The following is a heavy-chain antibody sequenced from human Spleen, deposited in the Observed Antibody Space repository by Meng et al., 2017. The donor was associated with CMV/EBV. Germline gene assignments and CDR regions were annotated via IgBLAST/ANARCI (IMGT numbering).Heavy chain of an antibody. J-gene: IGHJ3*02. CDR2: IYYSGST. Sequence: SETLSLTCTVSGGSISSYYWSWIRQPPGKGLEWIGYIYYSGSTNYNPSLKSRVTISVDTSKNQFSLKLSSVTAADTAVYYCARAYSYYYDSSGYIILHAFDIWGQGTMVTVS. CDR3: ARAYSYYYDSSGYIILHAFDI. D-gene: IGHD3-22*01. V-gene: IGHV4-59*01. CDR1: GGSISSYY.